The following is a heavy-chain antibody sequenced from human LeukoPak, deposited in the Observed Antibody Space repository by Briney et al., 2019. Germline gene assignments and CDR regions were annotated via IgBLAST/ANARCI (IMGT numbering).Heavy chain of an antibody. D-gene: IGHD3-22*01. V-gene: IGHV3-73*01. CDR1: GFTFSGSA. J-gene: IGHJ4*02. Sequence: PGGSLRLSCAASGFTFSGSAMHWVRQASGKGLEWVGRIRSKANSYATAYAASVKGRFTISRDDSKNTAYLQMNSLKTEDTAVYYCTRLGGSSGYYYIEDYWGQGTLVTVSS. CDR2: IRSKANSYAT. CDR3: TRLGGSSGYYYIEDY.